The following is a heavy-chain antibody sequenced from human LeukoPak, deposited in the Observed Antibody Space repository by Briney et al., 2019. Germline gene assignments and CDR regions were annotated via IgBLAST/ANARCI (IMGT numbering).Heavy chain of an antibody. J-gene: IGHJ6*02. CDR1: GGSISSYY. V-gene: IGHV4-59*01. CDR3: ARGDIVVVPGV. D-gene: IGHD2-2*01. Sequence: LSLTCTISGGSISSYYWSWIRQPPGKGLEWIGYIYYSGSTNYNPSLKSRVTISVDTSKNQFSLKLSSVTAADTAVYYCARGDIVVVPGVWGQGTTVTVSS. CDR2: IYYSGST.